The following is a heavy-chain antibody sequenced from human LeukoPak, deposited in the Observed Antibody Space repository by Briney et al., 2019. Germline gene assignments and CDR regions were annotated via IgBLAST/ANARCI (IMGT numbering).Heavy chain of an antibody. Sequence: SETLSLTCAVYGGSFSGYYWSWIRQPPGKGLEWIGEINHSGSTNYHPSLKSRVTISVDTSKNQFSLKLSSVTAADTAVYYCARGPKAAAGTRWFDPWGQGTLVTVSS. D-gene: IGHD6-13*01. J-gene: IGHJ5*02. CDR3: ARGPKAAAGTRWFDP. V-gene: IGHV4-34*01. CDR1: GGSFSGYY. CDR2: INHSGST.